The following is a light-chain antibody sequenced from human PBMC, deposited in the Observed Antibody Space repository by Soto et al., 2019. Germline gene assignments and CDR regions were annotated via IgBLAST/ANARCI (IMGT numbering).Light chain of an antibody. CDR1: QSINSD. Sequence: EIVLTQSPATLSVSPGETTILSCRASQSINSDVAWYQRKVGQTPRLLIHGASTRATGIAARFSGSGSGTEFTLTISGLQSEDFATYYCQQYNNWPVTFGGGTKVDIK. CDR2: GAS. V-gene: IGKV3D-15*01. CDR3: QQYNNWPVT. J-gene: IGKJ4*01.